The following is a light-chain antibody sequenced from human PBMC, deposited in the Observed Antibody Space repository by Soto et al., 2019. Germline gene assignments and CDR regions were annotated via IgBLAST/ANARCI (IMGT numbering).Light chain of an antibody. CDR3: QQYNNSPLT. J-gene: IGKJ4*01. CDR2: ATS. Sequence: DIKMTQSPSSLSAFIGDRVTITCRASQGIRGWLAWYQLKPGKATKSLIYATSTLQDGVPSRVSGNGSEKEFTLTISSLQSEDIATYYCQQYNNSPLTFGGGTKVDIK. CDR1: QGIRGW. V-gene: IGKV1D-16*01.